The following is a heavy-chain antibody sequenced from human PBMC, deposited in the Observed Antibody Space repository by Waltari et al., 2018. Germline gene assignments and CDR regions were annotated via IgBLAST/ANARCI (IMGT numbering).Heavy chain of an antibody. CDR2: VYYNGYK. V-gene: IGHV4-39*01. CDR1: GASFSTSPFY. D-gene: IGHD3-3*01. J-gene: IGHJ4*02. Sequence: QAQLQELGPGQVKPSETLYFRCAVSGASFSTSPFYGGWVRQPPGKGLGWVGSVYYNGYKFYNPSLKSRLTLSMDTSNNHFSLSLTSVTAADTAVYYCVRQRSADFWSGYFDLWGQGTLVTVSS. CDR3: VRQRSADFWSGYFDL.